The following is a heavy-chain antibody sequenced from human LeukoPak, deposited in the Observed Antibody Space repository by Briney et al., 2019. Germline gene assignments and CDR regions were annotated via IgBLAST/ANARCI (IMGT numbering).Heavy chain of an antibody. CDR3: AKRGVVIRVILVGFHKEAYYFDS. CDR1: GITLSNYG. J-gene: IGHJ4*02. CDR2: ISGSGGRT. V-gene: IGHV3-23*01. D-gene: IGHD3-22*01. Sequence: KTRGSLRLSCAVSGITLSNYGMSWVRQAPGKGLEWVAGISGSGGRTNYADAVKGRFTISRDNAKNTLFLQMNSLRVEDTAVYFCAKRGVVIRVILVGFHKEAYYFDSWGQGALVTVSS.